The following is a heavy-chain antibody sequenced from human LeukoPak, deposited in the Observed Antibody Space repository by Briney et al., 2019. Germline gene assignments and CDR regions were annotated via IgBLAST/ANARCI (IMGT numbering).Heavy chain of an antibody. J-gene: IGHJ3*02. CDR2: IYYSGST. CDR3: ATHDSSGYYAFDI. D-gene: IGHD3-22*01. V-gene: IGHV4-59*01. CDR1: GGSISSYY. Sequence: SETLSLTCTVSGGSISSYYWSWIRQPPGKGLEWIGYIYYSGSTNYNPSLKSRVTISVDTSKNQFSLKLSSVTAADTAVYYCATHDSSGYYAFDIWGQGTMVTVSS.